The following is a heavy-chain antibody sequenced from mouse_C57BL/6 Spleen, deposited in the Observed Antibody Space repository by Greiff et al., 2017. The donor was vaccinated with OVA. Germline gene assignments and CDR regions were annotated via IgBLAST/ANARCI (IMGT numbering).Heavy chain of an antibody. CDR3: TSSSESSPWFAY. Sequence: VQLQQSGAELVRPGASVKLSCTASGFNIKDYYMHWVKQRPEQGLEWIGRIDPEDGDTEYAPKFQGKATMTADTSSNTAYLPLSRLTSEDTAVYYCTSSSESSPWFAYWGQGTLVTVSA. CDR2: IDPEDGDT. D-gene: IGHD1-1*01. J-gene: IGHJ3*01. CDR1: GFNIKDYY. V-gene: IGHV14-1*01.